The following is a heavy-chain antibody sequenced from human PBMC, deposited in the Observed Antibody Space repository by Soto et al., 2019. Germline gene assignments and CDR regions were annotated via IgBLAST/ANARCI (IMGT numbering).Heavy chain of an antibody. J-gene: IGHJ6*02. CDR3: ASSRKDYYYYGMDV. CDR2: IIPIFGTP. V-gene: IGHV1-69*13. CDR1: GGTFSSYA. D-gene: IGHD6-13*01. Sequence: QVQLVQSGAEVKETGSSVKVSCKASGGTFSSYAISWVRQAPGQGLEWMGGIIPIFGTPNYAQKFQGRVTITADESTSTAYMELSSLRSEDTAVYYCASSRKDYYYYGMDVWGQGTTVTVSS.